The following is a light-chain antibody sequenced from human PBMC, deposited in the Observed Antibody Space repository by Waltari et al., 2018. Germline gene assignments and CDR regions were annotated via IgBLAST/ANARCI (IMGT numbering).Light chain of an antibody. Sequence: EIVMTQSPATLSVSPGERATLSCRASQSVNSKLAWYQQKPGQAPRLLSYGASTRATDIPARCSGSGSGTDFTLTITSLHSEDFAVFHCQQYNNWPLTFGGGTKVEIK. CDR3: QQYNNWPLT. CDR1: QSVNSK. V-gene: IGKV3-15*01. J-gene: IGKJ4*01. CDR2: GAS.